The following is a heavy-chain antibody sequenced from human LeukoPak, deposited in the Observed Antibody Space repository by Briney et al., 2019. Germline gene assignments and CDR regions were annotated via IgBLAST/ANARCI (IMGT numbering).Heavy chain of an antibody. CDR1: GGSVSSGSYY. Sequence: SETLSLTCTVSGGSVSSGSYYWSWLRQPPGKGLEWIGYIYYSGSTNYNPSLKSRVTISVDTSKNQFSLKLSSVTAADTAVYYCAREIYHHSPYDYSNYDSTYYFDYWGQGTLVTVSS. CDR2: IYYSGST. V-gene: IGHV4-61*01. J-gene: IGHJ4*02. D-gene: IGHD4-11*01. CDR3: AREIYHHSPYDYSNYDSTYYFDY.